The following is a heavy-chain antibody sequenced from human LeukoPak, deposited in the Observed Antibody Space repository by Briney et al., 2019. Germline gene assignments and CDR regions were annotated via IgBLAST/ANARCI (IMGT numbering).Heavy chain of an antibody. J-gene: IGHJ4*02. CDR1: EYSFTSYW. CDR2: IYPGDSDT. Sequence: GESLKISCKGSEYSFTSYWIGWVRQMPGKSLERMGIIYPGDSDTRYSPSFQGQVTISADKSISTAYLQWSSLKASDTAMYYCARQTRDDILTGYCDYWGQGTLVTVSS. D-gene: IGHD3-9*01. V-gene: IGHV5-51*01. CDR3: ARQTRDDILTGYCDY.